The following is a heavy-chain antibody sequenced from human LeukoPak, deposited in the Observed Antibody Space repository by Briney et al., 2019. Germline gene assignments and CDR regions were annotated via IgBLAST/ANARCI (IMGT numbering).Heavy chain of an antibody. CDR2: INTKTGAP. V-gene: IGHV1-2*02. D-gene: IGHD1-26*01. Sequence: GSLKLSCKASGYTFTGYSMHWVRQAPGQGLEWMAWINTKTGAPNYAQNFQGRVTITRNTAISTSYMELNGLKTDETAVYYCARDGRVVGATVGTFDIWGQGTMATVSS. CDR3: ARDGRVVGATVGTFDI. CDR1: GYTFTGYS. J-gene: IGHJ3*02.